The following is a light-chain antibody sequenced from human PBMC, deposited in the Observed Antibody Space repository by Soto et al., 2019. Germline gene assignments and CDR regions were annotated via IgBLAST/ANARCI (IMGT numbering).Light chain of an antibody. CDR2: GNT. J-gene: IGLJ1*01. Sequence: HSVLTQPPSVSGAPGQRVVSSCTGGSSNIGADYEVHWYQQPPGTAPKLLIYGNTNRPSGVPDRFSGSKSGSSASLAITGLQAEDEAEYYCQSYDNTLKGCVFGTGTKVTVL. CDR3: QSYDNTLKGCV. V-gene: IGLV1-40*01. CDR1: SSNIGADYE.